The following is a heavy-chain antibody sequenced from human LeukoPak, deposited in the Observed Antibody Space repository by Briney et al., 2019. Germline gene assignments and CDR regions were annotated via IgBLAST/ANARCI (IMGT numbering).Heavy chain of an antibody. Sequence: QTGGSLRLSCAASGFTVSSNYMGWVRQAPGKGLKYVSVIYSGGNTYYAGSVKGRFTISRDNSKNTVYLQMNSLRAEDTAVFYCARLVATTGRLYFDYWGQGNLVTVSS. CDR1: GFTVSSNY. CDR2: IYSGGNT. CDR3: ARLVATTGRLYFDY. V-gene: IGHV3-53*01. J-gene: IGHJ4*02. D-gene: IGHD1-1*01.